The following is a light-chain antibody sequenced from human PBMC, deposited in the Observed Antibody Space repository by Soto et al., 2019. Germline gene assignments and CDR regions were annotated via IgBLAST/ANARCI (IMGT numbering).Light chain of an antibody. CDR3: QHYNTSPWT. J-gene: IGKJ1*01. CDR2: GAS. V-gene: IGKV3-15*01. Sequence: ETVMTQSPATLSVSPGERVTLSCRASQSVNSHLAWYQQKLGQAPRVLIYGASTRATGTPARFSGSGSETEFILTISSLQSEDVEVYYCQHYNTSPWTLGQGTKVDIK. CDR1: QSVNSH.